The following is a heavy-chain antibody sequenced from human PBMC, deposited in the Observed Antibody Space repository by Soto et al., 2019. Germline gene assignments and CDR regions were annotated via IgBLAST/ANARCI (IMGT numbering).Heavy chain of an antibody. Sequence: EVQLVESGGGLVQPGGSLRLSCAASGFTVNRNYMSWVRQAPGKGLEWVSMIYSGGSTYHADSVKARFTISRDISKNMLYFQMDSLRDEDTAVYYGAKAAAGTEDAFDVWGQGTVVTVSS. V-gene: IGHV3-66*01. CDR1: GFTVNRNY. J-gene: IGHJ3*01. D-gene: IGHD6-13*01. CDR3: AKAAAGTEDAFDV. CDR2: IYSGGST.